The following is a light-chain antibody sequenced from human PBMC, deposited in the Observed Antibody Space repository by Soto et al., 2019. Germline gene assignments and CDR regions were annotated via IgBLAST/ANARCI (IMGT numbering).Light chain of an antibody. V-gene: IGKV1-5*01. J-gene: IGKJ2*01. CDR3: QQYKDYVYT. CDR2: DVS. CDR1: QTVERW. Sequence: DIPMTQSPSTLSASVGDRVIITCRASQTVERWMAWYQQKPGKAPKLLISDVSTLERGVPSRFSGSGSATEFTLTISGLQADDFATYYCQQYKDYVYTFGQGTKVESK.